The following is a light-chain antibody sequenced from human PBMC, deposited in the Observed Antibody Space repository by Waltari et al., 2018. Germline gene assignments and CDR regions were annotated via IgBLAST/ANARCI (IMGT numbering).Light chain of an antibody. Sequence: QSALTQPPSASGSPGQSVTIPCTGTSSDLGYYNYVSWYQQHPGQAPKLMIYAVTQRPSGVPDRFSGSKSGNTASLTVSGLQAEDEADYFCGSYTGGNNLVVFGGGTKLTVL. CDR3: GSYTGGNNLVV. CDR1: SSDLGYYNY. V-gene: IGLV2-8*01. CDR2: AVT. J-gene: IGLJ2*01.